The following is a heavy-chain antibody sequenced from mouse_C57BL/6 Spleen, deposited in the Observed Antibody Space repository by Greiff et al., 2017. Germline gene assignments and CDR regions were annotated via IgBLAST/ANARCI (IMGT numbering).Heavy chain of an antibody. V-gene: IGHV5-17*01. CDR3: ARGLLLAMDY. D-gene: IGHD2-3*01. CDR1: GFTFSDYG. J-gene: IGHJ4*01. Sequence: VQLKESGGGLVKPGGSLKLSCAASGFTFSDYGMHWVRQAPEKGLEWVAYISSGSSTIYYADTVKARFTISRDNAKNTLFLQMTSLRSEDTAMYYCARGLLLAMDYWGQGTSVTVSS. CDR2: ISSGSSTI.